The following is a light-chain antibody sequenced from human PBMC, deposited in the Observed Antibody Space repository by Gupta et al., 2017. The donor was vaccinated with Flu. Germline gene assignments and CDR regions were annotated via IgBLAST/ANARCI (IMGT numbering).Light chain of an antibody. V-gene: IGKV1-5*03. CDR1: KSIGRW. CDR3: QRYDSLWT. J-gene: IGKJ1*01. CDR2: QAT. Sequence: SPSNLSACVGDRFTSTGRDSKSIGRWLAWEQQNPVHHPKLMIYQATRVERGDTSRFRGCGDGKEFAHTSSRPQDDACASYYGQRYDSLWTFGQGTRVEIK.